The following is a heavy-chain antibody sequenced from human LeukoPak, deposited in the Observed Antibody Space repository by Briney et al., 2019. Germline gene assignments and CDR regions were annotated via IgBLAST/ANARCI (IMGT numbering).Heavy chain of an antibody. CDR2: LYSDGST. CDR1: GISVSSTY. CDR3: AREGGPYRPLDY. Sequence: GGSLRLSCAASGISVSSTYMSWVRQAPGKGLEWVLVLYSDGSTYYADSVKGRFTISRDNSKNTVYLQMNSLRAEDTAVYYCAREGGPYRPLDYSGQGTLVTVAS. V-gene: IGHV3-66*01. J-gene: IGHJ4*02.